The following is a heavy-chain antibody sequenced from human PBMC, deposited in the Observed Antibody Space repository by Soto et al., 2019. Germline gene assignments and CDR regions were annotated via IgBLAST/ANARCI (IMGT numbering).Heavy chain of an antibody. CDR2: ISYDGSNK. V-gene: IGHV3-30-3*01. D-gene: IGHD3-16*01. CDR1: GFTFSSYA. Sequence: QVQLVESGGGVVKPGRSLRLSCAASGFTFSSYAMHWVRQAPGKGLEWVAVISYDGSNKYNADSVKGRFTISRDNSKNTMYLELNSMRAKGTAVSYCVRDPIGVRGGYYFGYWGQGTLVTVS. CDR3: VRDPIGVRGGYYFGY. J-gene: IGHJ4*02.